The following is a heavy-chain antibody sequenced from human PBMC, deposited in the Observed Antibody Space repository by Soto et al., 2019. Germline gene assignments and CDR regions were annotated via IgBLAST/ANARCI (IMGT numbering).Heavy chain of an antibody. D-gene: IGHD3-10*01. Sequence: QITLKESGPTLVKPTQTRTLTCTFSGFSLSTSGVGVGWIRQPPGKALEWLALIYWDDDKRYSPSLKSRLTNTKDTPKNQVVLTMTNMDPLDTATYYCAHSLQPSFLWFGEVNWFDPWGQGPLVTVSS. CDR1: GFSLSTSGVG. V-gene: IGHV2-5*02. CDR2: IYWDDDK. J-gene: IGHJ5*02. CDR3: AHSLQPSFLWFGEVNWFDP.